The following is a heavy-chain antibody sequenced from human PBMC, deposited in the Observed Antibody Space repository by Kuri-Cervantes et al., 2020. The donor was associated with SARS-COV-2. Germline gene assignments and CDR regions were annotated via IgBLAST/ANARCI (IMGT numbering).Heavy chain of an antibody. D-gene: IGHD6-13*01. J-gene: IGHJ4*02. CDR1: GYTFTGYY. V-gene: IGHV1-2*02. Sequence: ASVKVSCKASGYTFTGYYMHWVRQAPGQGLEWMGWINPNSGGTNYAQKFQGRVTMTRDTSIGTAYMELSRLRSDDTAVYYCARDLRWAAAGKATSVDYWGQGTLVTVSS. CDR3: ARDLRWAAAGKATSVDY. CDR2: INPNSGGT.